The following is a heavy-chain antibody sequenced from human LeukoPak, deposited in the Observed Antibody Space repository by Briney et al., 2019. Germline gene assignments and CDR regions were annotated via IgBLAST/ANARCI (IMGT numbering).Heavy chain of an antibody. CDR1: GGSISSGGHS. V-gene: IGHV4-30-2*01. CDR2: VYHTGNM. Sequence: SETLSLTCTVSGGSISSGGHSWSWIRRPPGKGLEWIGYVYHTGNMYFNPSLEGRVTISLDTSKNQFSLELTSVTAADTAVYFCARGVEGYDVSGFYYDYWGQGTLVTVSS. D-gene: IGHD3-22*01. J-gene: IGHJ4*02. CDR3: ARGVEGYDVSGFYYDY.